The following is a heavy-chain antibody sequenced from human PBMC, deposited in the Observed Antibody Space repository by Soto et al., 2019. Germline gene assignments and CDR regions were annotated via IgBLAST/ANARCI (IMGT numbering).Heavy chain of an antibody. CDR2: IYYSGST. CDR3: GRGGVRFTYGY. V-gene: IGHV4-59*01. Sequence: SETLSLTCTVSGGSISSYYWSWIRQPPGKGLEWIGYIYYSGSTNYNPSLKSRVTISVDTSKNQFSLKLSSVTAADTAVYYCGRGGVRFTYGYWGQGTLVTVSS. D-gene: IGHD3-10*01. J-gene: IGHJ4*02. CDR1: GGSISSYY.